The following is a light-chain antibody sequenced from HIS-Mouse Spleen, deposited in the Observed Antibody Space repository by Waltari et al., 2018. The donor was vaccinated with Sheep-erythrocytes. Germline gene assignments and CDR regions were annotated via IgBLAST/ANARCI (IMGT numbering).Light chain of an antibody. V-gene: IGKV1-12*01. CDR2: AAS. CDR1: QGISCW. J-gene: IGKJ5*01. CDR3: QQANSFPIT. Sequence: DIQMTQSPSSVSASVGDRVTITCRASQGISCWLAWYQPKPGKAPKLLSYAASSLQSGVPSRFSGSGSGTDFTLTISSLQPEDFATYYCQQANSFPITFGQGTRLEIK.